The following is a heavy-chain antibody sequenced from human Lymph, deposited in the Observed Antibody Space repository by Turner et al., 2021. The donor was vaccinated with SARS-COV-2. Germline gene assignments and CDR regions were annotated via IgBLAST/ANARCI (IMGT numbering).Heavy chain of an antibody. V-gene: IGHV1-2*02. CDR2: INPNSGVT. Sequence: QVQLVQSGAEVKKPGAPVRVSCEASGYTFTGYYMHWVRQAPGQGLEWMGWINPNSGVTNYAQKFQGRVTMTRDTSISTAYMELSRLRSDDTAVYYCTRDVERYNDFWSGYSGGYGLDVWGQGTTVTVSS. CDR1: GYTFTGYY. D-gene: IGHD3-3*01. CDR3: TRDVERYNDFWSGYSGGYGLDV. J-gene: IGHJ6*02.